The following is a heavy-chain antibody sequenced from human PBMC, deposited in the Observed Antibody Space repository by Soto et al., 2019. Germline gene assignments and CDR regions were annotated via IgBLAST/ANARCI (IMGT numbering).Heavy chain of an antibody. J-gene: IGHJ4*02. CDR3: ASDRLTKYGEGHLYYFDY. CDR1: GGSITNTSYY. D-gene: IGHD3-3*01. V-gene: IGHV4-39*01. Sequence: KASETLSLTCAVSGGSITNTSYYWGWIRQPPGKGLERMGSIYYSGTTYNNPSLKSRVTMSIDTSKNQFSLKLSSVTAADTAVYYCASDRLTKYGEGHLYYFDYWGQGALVTVSS. CDR2: IYYSGTT.